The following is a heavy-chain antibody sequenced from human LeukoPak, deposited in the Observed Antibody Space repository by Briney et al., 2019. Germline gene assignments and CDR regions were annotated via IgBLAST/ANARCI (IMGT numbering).Heavy chain of an antibody. CDR1: GYTFTSYG. J-gene: IGHJ6*02. CDR2: ISAYNGNT. Sequence: ASVKVSCKASGYTFTSYGISWVRQAPGQGLEWMGWISAYNGNTNYAQKLQGRVTMTTDTSTSTAYMELRSLRSDDTAVYYCARVADLYYYYGMDVWGQGTTVTVSS. V-gene: IGHV1-18*01. D-gene: IGHD6-19*01. CDR3: ARVADLYYYYGMDV.